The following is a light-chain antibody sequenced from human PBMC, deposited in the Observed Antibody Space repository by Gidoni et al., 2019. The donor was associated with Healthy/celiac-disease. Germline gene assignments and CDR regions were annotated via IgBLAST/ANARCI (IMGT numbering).Light chain of an antibody. CDR1: QSISSW. CDR2: KAS. V-gene: IGKV1-5*03. CDR3: QQYNSYWT. Sequence: DIPMTQSPSTLSASEGDRVNITCRASQSISSWLAWYQQNPGKAPKLLIYKASSLESGVPSRFSGSGSGTEFTLTISSLQPDDFATYYCQQYNSYWTFGQGTKVEIK. J-gene: IGKJ1*01.